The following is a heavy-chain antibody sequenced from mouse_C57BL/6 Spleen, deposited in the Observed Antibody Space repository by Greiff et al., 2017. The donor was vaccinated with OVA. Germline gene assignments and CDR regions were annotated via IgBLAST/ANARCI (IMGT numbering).Heavy chain of an antibody. Sequence: ESGPELVKPGASVKISCKASGYTFTDYYINWVKQRPGQGLEWIGWIFPGRGCTYYNEKFKGNATLTVDKSSSTAYMLLSSLTSEDSAVYFCASAITTVDYFDYWGQGTTLTVSS. CDR3: ASAITTVDYFDY. CDR2: IFPGRGCT. CDR1: GYTFTDYY. D-gene: IGHD1-1*01. J-gene: IGHJ2*01. V-gene: IGHV1-75*01.